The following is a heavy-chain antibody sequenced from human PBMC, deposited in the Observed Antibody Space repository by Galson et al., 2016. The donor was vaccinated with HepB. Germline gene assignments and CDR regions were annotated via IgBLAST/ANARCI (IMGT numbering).Heavy chain of an antibody. CDR2: VSSDGTKE. CDR1: GVTLNIYA. J-gene: IGHJ4*02. Sequence: SLRLSCAASGVTLNIYAMHWVRQTPGKGLEWVAVVSSDGTKEYNAALVKGRFTISRDDTKNTLYLQMKSLTSEDTAVYYCARGGRLSASGLAYWGQGTLVTVSS. CDR3: ARGGRLSASGLAY. D-gene: IGHD3-16*01. V-gene: IGHV3-30-3*01.